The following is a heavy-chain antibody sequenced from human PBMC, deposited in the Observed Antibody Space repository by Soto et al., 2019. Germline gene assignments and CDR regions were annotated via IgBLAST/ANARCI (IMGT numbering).Heavy chain of an antibody. CDR2: IDYSGST. J-gene: IGHJ5*02. D-gene: IGHD3-16*01. V-gene: IGHV4-59*01. CDR3: ARSMMGFDP. CDR1: GGSISHYN. Sequence: PETLSLTCSVSGGSISHYNRRWIRQPPGKGLEWIGYIDYSGSTTYNPSLKSRVTISVGTSKNQFSLKLTSVTAADTAAYYCARSMMGFDPWGQGTLLTVSS.